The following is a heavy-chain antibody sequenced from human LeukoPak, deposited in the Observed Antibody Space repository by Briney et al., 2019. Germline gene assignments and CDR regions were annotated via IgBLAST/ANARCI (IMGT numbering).Heavy chain of an antibody. CDR2: ISSGGDRT. D-gene: IGHD3-16*01. V-gene: IGHV3-23*01. J-gene: IGHJ4*02. CDR1: GFSFSSYA. Sequence: GWTLRLSCAATGFSFSSYALSWVRQAPGKGLEWVSAISSGGDRTYYADSVTGRFTISRDNSKNMLFLQMSSLRAEDAAMYYCTREALATGYAYDWGQGTLVTVFS. CDR3: TREALATGYAYD.